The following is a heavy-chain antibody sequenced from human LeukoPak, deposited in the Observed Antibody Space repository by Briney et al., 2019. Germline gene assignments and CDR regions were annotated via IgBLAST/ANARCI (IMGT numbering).Heavy chain of an antibody. CDR3: AIIAARPWSNWDAFDI. CDR2: INPNIGGT. J-gene: IGHJ3*02. V-gene: IGHV1-2*02. D-gene: IGHD6-6*01. CDR1: GFTFSSYG. Sequence: GGSLRLSCAASGFTFSSYGMHWVRQAPGQGLEWMGWINPNIGGTNYAQKFQGRVTMTRDTSISTAYMELSRLRSDDTAVYYCAIIAARPWSNWDAFDIWGQGTMVTVSS.